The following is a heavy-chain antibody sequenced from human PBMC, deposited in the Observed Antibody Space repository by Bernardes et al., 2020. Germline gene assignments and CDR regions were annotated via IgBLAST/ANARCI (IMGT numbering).Heavy chain of an antibody. CDR3: ARGPRRDYIWGSYHKYNWFDP. V-gene: IGHV4-34*01. Sequence: SETLSLTCAVYGGSFSGYYWSWIRQPPGKGLEWIGEINHSGSTNYNPYLKSRVTISVDTSKNQFSLKLSSVTAADTAVYYCARGPRRDYIWGSYHKYNWFDPWGQGTLVTVSS. J-gene: IGHJ5*02. D-gene: IGHD3-16*02. CDR1: GGSFSGYY. CDR2: INHSGST.